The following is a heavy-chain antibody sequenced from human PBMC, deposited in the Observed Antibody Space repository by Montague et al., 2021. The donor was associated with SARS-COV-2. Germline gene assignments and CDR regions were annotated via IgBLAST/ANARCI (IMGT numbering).Heavy chain of an antibody. CDR3: ARGRQHFNMIVVVMTGGDYYFDY. CDR1: GGSFSGYF. Sequence: SETLSLTCAVYGGSFSGYFWTWIRQPPGKGLEWIGEINHRGTSNYNPSLKSRVSISVDTSKNQFSLYLGSVTAADTAVYYCARGRQHFNMIVVVMTGGDYYFDYWGQGTLVTVSS. J-gene: IGHJ4*02. D-gene: IGHD3-22*01. V-gene: IGHV4-34*01. CDR2: INHRGTS.